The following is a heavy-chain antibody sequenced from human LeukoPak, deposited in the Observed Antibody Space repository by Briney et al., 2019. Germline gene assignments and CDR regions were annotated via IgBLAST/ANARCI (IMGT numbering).Heavy chain of an antibody. D-gene: IGHD3-3*01. CDR1: GGSISSSSYY. CDR3: ARHVNDFWSGYYD. J-gene: IGHJ4*02. CDR2: IYYSGST. Sequence: SETLSLTCSVSGGSISSSSYYWGWIRQPPGKGLERIGSIYYSGSTYYNPSLKSRVTTSIDTSKNHFSLKLSSVTAADTAVYYCARHVNDFWSGYYDWGQGTLVTVSS. V-gene: IGHV4-39*01.